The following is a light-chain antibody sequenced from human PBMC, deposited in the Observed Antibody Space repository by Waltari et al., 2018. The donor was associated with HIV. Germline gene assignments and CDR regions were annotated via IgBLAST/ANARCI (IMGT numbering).Light chain of an antibody. J-gene: IGLJ2*01. CDR2: QDT. V-gene: IGLV3-1*01. CDR3: QAWDYSSYVV. Sequence: SYELTQPPSVSVSPGQTASITCSGDKLRDNYACWYHQKPGQSPVLVIYQDTKRPSGIPERFSGSNSGNTATLTISGTQAMDEADYYCQAWDYSSYVVFGGGTKLTVL. CDR1: KLRDNY.